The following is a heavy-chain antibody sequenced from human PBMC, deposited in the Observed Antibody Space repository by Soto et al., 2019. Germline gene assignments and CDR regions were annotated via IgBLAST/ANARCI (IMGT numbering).Heavy chain of an antibody. D-gene: IGHD4-17*01. J-gene: IGHJ6*02. CDR3: ARDRRDYGDDTYYYYYGMDV. Sequence: QVQLVQSGAEVKKPGSSVKVSCKASGGTFSSYTISWVRQAPGQGLEWMGRIIPILGIANYAQKFQGRVTITADKSTSTAYMELSSLRSEDTAVYYCARDRRDYGDDTYYYYYGMDVWGQGTTVTVSS. V-gene: IGHV1-69*08. CDR2: IIPILGIA. CDR1: GGTFSSYT.